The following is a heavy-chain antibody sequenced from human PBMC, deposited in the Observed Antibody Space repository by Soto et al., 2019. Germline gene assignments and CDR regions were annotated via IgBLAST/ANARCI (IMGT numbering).Heavy chain of an antibody. V-gene: IGHV3-33*01. Sequence: GGSLRLSCAASGFTFSSYGMHWVRQAPGKGLEWVAVIWYDGSNKYYADSVKGRFTISRDNSKNTLYLQMNSPRAEDTAVYYCARDRCSSTSCYRNYFDYWGQGTLVTVSS. CDR1: GFTFSSYG. J-gene: IGHJ4*02. CDR3: ARDRCSSTSCYRNYFDY. D-gene: IGHD2-2*02. CDR2: IWYDGSNK.